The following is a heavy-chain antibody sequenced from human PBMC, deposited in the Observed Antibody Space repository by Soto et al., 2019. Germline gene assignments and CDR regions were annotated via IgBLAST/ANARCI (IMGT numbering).Heavy chain of an antibody. V-gene: IGHV4-4*02. CDR1: GASISNSNW. CDR3: ARGAAAGNNYGMDV. D-gene: IGHD6-13*01. Sequence: SETLSLTXAVSGASISNSNWWSWVRQPPGKGLEWIGEIYHSGSTNYNPSLKSRVTISVDKSKNQFSLKLSSVTAADTAVYYCARGAAAGNNYGMDVWGQGTTVTVSS. CDR2: IYHSGST. J-gene: IGHJ6*02.